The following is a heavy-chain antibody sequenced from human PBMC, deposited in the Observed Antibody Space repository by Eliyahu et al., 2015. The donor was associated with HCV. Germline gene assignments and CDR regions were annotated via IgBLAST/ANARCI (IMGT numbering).Heavy chain of an antibody. Sequence: QLVESGGGLVQPGGSXXLXCAASGFSFSNYWXHXVRQAPGXGLMGVSRITYDGTDTAYGDSVKGRFTISRDNAKNTVYLEMNSLRVEDTAVYYCVRDRGGGTPFDYWGQGALVTVSS. J-gene: IGHJ4*02. CDR3: VRDRGGGTPFDY. D-gene: IGHD5-24*01. V-gene: IGHV3-74*01. CDR1: GFSFSNYW. CDR2: ITYDGTDT.